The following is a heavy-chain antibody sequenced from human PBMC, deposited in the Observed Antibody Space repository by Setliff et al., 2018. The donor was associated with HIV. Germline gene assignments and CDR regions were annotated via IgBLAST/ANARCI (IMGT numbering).Heavy chain of an antibody. CDR2: ISGSGSST. Sequence: QAGGSLRLSCAASGFTFSNAWMSWLRQAPGKGLEWVSGISGSGSSTYYADSVKGRFTISRDNSKNTLYLQMNRLRADDTAIYYCAKGASLVPRRPHFCYFDYWGQGALVTVSS. J-gene: IGHJ4*02. V-gene: IGHV3-23*01. D-gene: IGHD3-16*02. CDR3: AKGASLVPRRPHFCYFDY. CDR1: GFTFSNAW.